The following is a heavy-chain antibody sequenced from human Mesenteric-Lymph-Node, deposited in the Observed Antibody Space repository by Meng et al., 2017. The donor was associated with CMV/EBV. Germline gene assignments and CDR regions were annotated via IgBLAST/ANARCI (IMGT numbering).Heavy chain of an antibody. Sequence: SETLSLTCAVYGGSFSGYYWSWIRQPPGKGLEWIGEINHSGSTNYNPSLKSRVTISVDTSKNQFSLSLSSVTAADAAVYYCARAPSFSSSWYWDSWGQGTLVTVSS. CDR3: ARAPSFSSSWYWDS. V-gene: IGHV4-34*01. CDR1: GGSFSGYY. D-gene: IGHD6-13*01. J-gene: IGHJ4*02. CDR2: INHSGST.